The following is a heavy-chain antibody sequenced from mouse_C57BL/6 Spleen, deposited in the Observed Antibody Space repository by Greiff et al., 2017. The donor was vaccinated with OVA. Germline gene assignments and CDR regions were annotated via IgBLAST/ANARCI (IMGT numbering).Heavy chain of an antibody. D-gene: IGHD4-1*01. V-gene: IGHV1-4*01. CDR2: INPSSGYT. CDR1: GYTFTSYT. J-gene: IGHJ2*01. CDR3: ARGGLGRRFDY. Sequence: QVQLQKSGAELARPGASVKMSCKASGYTFTSYTMHWVKQRPGQGLEWIGYINPSSGYTKYNQKFKDKATLTADKSSSTAYMQLSSLTSEDSAVYYCARGGLGRRFDYWGQGTTLTVSS.